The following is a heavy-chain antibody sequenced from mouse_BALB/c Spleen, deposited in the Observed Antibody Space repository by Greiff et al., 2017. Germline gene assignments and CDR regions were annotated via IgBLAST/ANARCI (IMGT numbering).Heavy chain of an antibody. J-gene: IGHJ4*01. D-gene: IGHD2-4*01. Sequence: EVKLQESGPELVKPGASVKISCKASGYSFTGYFMNWVMQSHGKSLEWIGRINPYNGDTFYNQKFKGKATLTVDKSSSTAHMELRSLASEDSAVYYCARCDYDSYYAMDYWGQGTSVTVSS. CDR3: ARCDYDSYYAMDY. V-gene: IGHV1-20*02. CDR1: GYSFTGYF. CDR2: INPYNGDT.